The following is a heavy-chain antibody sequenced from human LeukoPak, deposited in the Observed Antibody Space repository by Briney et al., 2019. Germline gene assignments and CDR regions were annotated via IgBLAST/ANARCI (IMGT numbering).Heavy chain of an antibody. CDR2: IRFDESNK. CDR1: GFTFGSYW. Sequence: GGSLRLSCAASGFTFGSYWMTWARQVPGKGLEWVAFIRFDESNKYYADSVKGRFTISRDTSKNTLYLQMNSLRAEDTAVYYCAKDRTTVTTAFDCWGQGTLVTVSS. V-gene: IGHV3-30*02. D-gene: IGHD4-17*01. CDR3: AKDRTTVTTAFDC. J-gene: IGHJ4*02.